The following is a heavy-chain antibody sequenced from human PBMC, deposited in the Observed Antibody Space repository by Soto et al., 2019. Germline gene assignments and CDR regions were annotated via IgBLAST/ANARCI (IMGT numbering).Heavy chain of an antibody. Sequence: ASVKVSCKASGYTFTSYGISWVRQAPGQGLEWMGWISAYNGNTNYAQKLQGRVTMTTDTSTSTAYMELRSLRSDDTAVYYCAKYYYDSSGNYGMDVWGQGTTVTVSS. J-gene: IGHJ6*02. CDR2: ISAYNGNT. V-gene: IGHV1-18*04. CDR1: GYTFTSYG. CDR3: AKYYYDSSGNYGMDV. D-gene: IGHD3-22*01.